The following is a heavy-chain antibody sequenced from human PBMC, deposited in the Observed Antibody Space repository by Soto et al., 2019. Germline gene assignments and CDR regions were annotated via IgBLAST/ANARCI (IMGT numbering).Heavy chain of an antibody. CDR3: ARELGVDIVATRAFDI. CDR1: GYTFTSYD. CDR2: MNPNSGNA. D-gene: IGHD5-12*01. Sequence: ASVKVSCKASGYTFTSYDINWVRQATGQGLEWMGWMNPNSGNAGYAQKFQGRVTMTRNTSISTAYMELSSLRSEDTAVYYCARELGVDIVATRAFDIWGQGTMVTVSS. V-gene: IGHV1-8*01. J-gene: IGHJ3*02.